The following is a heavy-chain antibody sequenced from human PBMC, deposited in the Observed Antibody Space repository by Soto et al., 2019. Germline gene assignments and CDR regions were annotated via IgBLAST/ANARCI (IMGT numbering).Heavy chain of an antibody. J-gene: IGHJ4*02. CDR3: ARVRGTAGKRYFDY. CDR1: GGSMIAYY. CDR2: TYYSGST. V-gene: IGHV4-59*01. D-gene: IGHD6-13*01. Sequence: PSETLSLTCTVSGGSMIAYYWNWMRQPPGKGLQWIGYTYYSGSTTYNPCLKSRVTISVDSSKKQFSLKLDSVTPADTAVYYCARVRGTAGKRYFDYWGPGTLVTVSS.